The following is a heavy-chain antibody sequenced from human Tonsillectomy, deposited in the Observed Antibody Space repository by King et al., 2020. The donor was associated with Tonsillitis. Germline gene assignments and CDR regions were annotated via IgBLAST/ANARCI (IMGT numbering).Heavy chain of an antibody. J-gene: IGHJ5*02. CDR1: GYTFTSYY. CDR3: ARALRGVRGSNWVDP. V-gene: IGHV1-46*01. Sequence: VQLVQSGAEVKKPGASVKVSCKASGYTFTSYYMHWVRQAPGQGLEWMGIINPSGGSTSYAQKFQGRVTMTRDTSTSTVYMELSSLRSEDTAVYYCARALRGVRGSNWVDPWGQGTLVTVSS. D-gene: IGHD3-10*01. CDR2: INPSGGST.